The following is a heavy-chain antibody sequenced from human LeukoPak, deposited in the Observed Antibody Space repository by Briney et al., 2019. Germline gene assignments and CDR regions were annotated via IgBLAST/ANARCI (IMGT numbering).Heavy chain of an antibody. V-gene: IGHV4-39*07. CDR2: IYYGGSI. CDR1: GASITIGAESYH. D-gene: IGHD3-16*01. J-gene: IGHJ3*02. CDR3: ARADFGLNRDAFDI. Sequence: SATLSLTCTVSGASITIGAESYHWGWLRQPPGKGLEWVGTIYYGGSIYGDPSLKGRITISLDTSKNQFSQKLNSVTAADTAVYYCARADFGLNRDAFDIWGQGTMVTVSS.